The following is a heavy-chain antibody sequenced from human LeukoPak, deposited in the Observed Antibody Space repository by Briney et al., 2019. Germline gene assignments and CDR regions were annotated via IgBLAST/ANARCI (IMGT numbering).Heavy chain of an antibody. Sequence: SGGSLRLSCAASGFTFSSYGMHWVRQAPGKGLEWVAVISYDGSNKYYADSVKGRFTISRDNSKNTLYLQMNSLRAEDTAVYYCAKDLYSSSWSDAFDIWGQGTMVTVSS. J-gene: IGHJ3*02. V-gene: IGHV3-30*18. CDR3: AKDLYSSSWSDAFDI. D-gene: IGHD6-13*01. CDR2: ISYDGSNK. CDR1: GFTFSSYG.